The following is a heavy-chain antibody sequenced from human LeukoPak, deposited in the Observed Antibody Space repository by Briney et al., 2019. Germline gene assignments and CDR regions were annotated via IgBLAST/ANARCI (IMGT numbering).Heavy chain of an antibody. D-gene: IGHD2-21*02. V-gene: IGHV1-18*01. CDR2: ISAYNGNT. J-gene: IGHJ5*02. CDR1: GYTLTSYG. CDR3: ARDPDCGGDCYTNWFDP. Sequence: ASVKVSCKASGYTLTSYGISWVRQAPGQGLEWMGWISAYNGNTNYAQKFQGRVTMTRDTSTSTVYMELSSLRSEDTAVYYCARDPDCGGDCYTNWFDPWGQGTLVTVSS.